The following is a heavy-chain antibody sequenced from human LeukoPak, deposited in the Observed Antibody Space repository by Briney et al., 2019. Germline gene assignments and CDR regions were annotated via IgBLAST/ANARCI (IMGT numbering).Heavy chain of an antibody. CDR3: ANKGGTIFGVVNWGNWFDP. CDR2: IIPIFGTA. V-gene: IGHV1-69*06. CDR1: GGTFSSYA. D-gene: IGHD3-3*01. J-gene: IGHJ5*02. Sequence: ASVKVSCKASGGTFSSYAISWVRQAPGQGLEWMGGIIPIFGTANYAQKFQGRVTITADKSTSTAYMELSSLRSEDTAVYYCANKGGTIFGVVNWGNWFDPWGQGTLVTVSS.